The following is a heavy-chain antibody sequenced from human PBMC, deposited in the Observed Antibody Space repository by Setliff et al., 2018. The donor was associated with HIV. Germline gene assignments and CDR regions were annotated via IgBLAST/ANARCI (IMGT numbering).Heavy chain of an antibody. V-gene: IGHV3-7*03. Sequence: GSLRLSCAGSAFTFSNHWMSWIRQAPGKGLEWVANINQDASLINYLDSVKGRFTISRDNARSSVYLEMTSLGADDSARYYCVGGIGWGFDYWGQGILVTVSS. D-gene: IGHD6-19*01. J-gene: IGHJ4*02. CDR1: AFTFSNHW. CDR3: VGGIGWGFDY. CDR2: INQDASLI.